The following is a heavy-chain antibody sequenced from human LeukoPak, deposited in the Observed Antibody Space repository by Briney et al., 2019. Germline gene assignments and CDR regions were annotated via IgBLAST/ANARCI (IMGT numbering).Heavy chain of an antibody. J-gene: IGHJ4*02. Sequence: SXTLXLTCTVSGGSISSSSYYWGWLRXPPGKGLEWIGSIYYSGSTYYNPSLKSRVTISVDTSKNQFSLKLSSVTAADTAVYYCARPPPYYYDSSGYLEDFARWGQGTLVTVSS. CDR3: ARPPPYYYDSSGYLEDFAR. D-gene: IGHD3-22*01. V-gene: IGHV4-39*01. CDR2: IYYSGST. CDR1: GGSISSSSYY.